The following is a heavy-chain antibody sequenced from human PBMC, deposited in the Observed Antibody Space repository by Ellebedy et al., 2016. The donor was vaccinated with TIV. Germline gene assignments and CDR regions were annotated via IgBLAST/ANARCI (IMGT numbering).Heavy chain of an antibody. V-gene: IGHV1-18*01. D-gene: IGHD3-22*01. CDR1: GYTFTSYG. Sequence: ASVKVSCKASGYTFTSYGISWVRQAPGQGLEWMGWISAYNGNTNYAQKLQGRVTMTTDTSTSTAYMELRSLRSDDPAVYYCARTYYYDSSDYDNWFDPWGQGTLVTVSS. J-gene: IGHJ5*02. CDR3: ARTYYYDSSDYDNWFDP. CDR2: ISAYNGNT.